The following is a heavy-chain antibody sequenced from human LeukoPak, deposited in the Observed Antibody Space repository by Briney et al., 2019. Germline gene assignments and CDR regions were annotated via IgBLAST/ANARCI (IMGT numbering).Heavy chain of an antibody. CDR2: ISAYNGNT. CDR3: ARDPSAYCSGGSCSDV. J-gene: IGHJ4*02. V-gene: IGHV1-18*01. CDR1: GYTSTSYG. Sequence: ASVKVSCKASGYTSTSYGISWVRQAPGQGLEWMGWISAYNGNTNYAQKLQGGVTMTTDTSTSTAYMELRSLRSDDTAVYYCARDPSAYCSGGSCSDVWGQGTLVTVSS. D-gene: IGHD2-15*01.